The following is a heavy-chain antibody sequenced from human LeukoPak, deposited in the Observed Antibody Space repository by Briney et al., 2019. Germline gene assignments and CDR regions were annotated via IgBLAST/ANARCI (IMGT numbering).Heavy chain of an antibody. D-gene: IGHD6-19*01. V-gene: IGHV3-7*04. CDR2: MKQDGSEK. CDR1: GFTFSSCW. J-gene: IGHJ4*02. Sequence: GGSLRLSCAASGFTFSSCWMSWVRQAPGKGLEWVANMKQDGSEKYYVDSVKGRFTISRDNAKDSLYLEMNSLRAEDTAVYYCAREVAGTPDHWGQGTRVTVSS. CDR3: AREVAGTPDH.